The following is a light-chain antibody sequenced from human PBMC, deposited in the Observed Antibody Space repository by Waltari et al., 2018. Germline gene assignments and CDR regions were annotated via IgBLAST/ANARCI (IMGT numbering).Light chain of an antibody. CDR2: DEN. CDR1: HIGYKG. V-gene: IGLV3-21*02. Sequence: SYVLTQPPSVSVAPGQTARITCGGDHIGYKGLHWYQQKSGQAPVLVVFDENARPSGIPDRISGSKSESTAALTISRVEAGDEADYYCQLWDSDSDHWIFGGGTKLTVL. J-gene: IGLJ2*01. CDR3: QLWDSDSDHWI.